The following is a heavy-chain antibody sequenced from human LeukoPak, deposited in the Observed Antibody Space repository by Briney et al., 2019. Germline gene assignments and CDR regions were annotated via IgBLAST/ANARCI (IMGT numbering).Heavy chain of an antibody. J-gene: IGHJ4*02. CDR3: ARSRNVRTFDY. V-gene: IGHV3-30*02. CDR2: IRHDGTNQ. Sequence: GGSLRLSCAASGFTFSSYGIHWARQAPGKGLEWVTFIRHDGTNQHYGDSVKGRFTISRDNLKNTVFLQMNRVRAEDTAVYFCARSRNVRTFDYWGQGTLVAVSS. CDR1: GFTFSSYG.